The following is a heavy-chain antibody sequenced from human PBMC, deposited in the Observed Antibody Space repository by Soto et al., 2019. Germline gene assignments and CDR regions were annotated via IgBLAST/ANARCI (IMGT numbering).Heavy chain of an antibody. Sequence: GGSLRLSCTASGFTFGDYAMSWFRQAPGKGLEWVGFIRSKAYGGTTEYAASVKGRFTISRDDSKSIAYLQMNSLKTEDTAVYYCTAEDHYDSSGYPLHWGQGTLVTVSS. CDR1: GFTFGDYA. CDR2: IRSKAYGGTT. J-gene: IGHJ4*02. D-gene: IGHD3-22*01. V-gene: IGHV3-49*03. CDR3: TAEDHYDSSGYPLH.